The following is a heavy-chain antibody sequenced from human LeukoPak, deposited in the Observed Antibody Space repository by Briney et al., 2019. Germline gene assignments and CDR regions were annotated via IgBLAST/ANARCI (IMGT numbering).Heavy chain of an antibody. J-gene: IGHJ5*02. CDR1: GYSFTSYW. Sequence: TGESLKISCKGSGYSFTSYWISWVCQMPGKGLEWMGRIDPSDSYTNYSPSFQGHVTISADKSISTAYLQWSSLKASDTAMYYCARHTDYYDSSATNEPDNWFDPWGQGTLVTVSS. D-gene: IGHD3-22*01. CDR2: IDPSDSYT. CDR3: ARHTDYYDSSATNEPDNWFDP. V-gene: IGHV5-10-1*01.